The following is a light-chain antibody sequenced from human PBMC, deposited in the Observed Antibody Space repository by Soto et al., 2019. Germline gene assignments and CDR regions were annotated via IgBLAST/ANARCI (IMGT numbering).Light chain of an antibody. CDR2: DVY. CDR1: NSAVGGYNF. Sequence: QSALTQPASVSGSPGQSITISCTGTNSAVGGYNFVSWYQHHPGKAPKLIIYDVYNRPSGVSNRFSGSKSGDTASLTISGLQAGDEADYYCGAYTSGSTHVSGTGTKDT. CDR3: GAYTSGSTHV. V-gene: IGLV2-14*03. J-gene: IGLJ1*01.